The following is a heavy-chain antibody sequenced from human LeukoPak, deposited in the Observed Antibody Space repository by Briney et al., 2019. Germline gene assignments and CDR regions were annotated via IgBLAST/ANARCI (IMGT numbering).Heavy chain of an antibody. D-gene: IGHD3-9*01. V-gene: IGHV3-30*18. J-gene: IGHJ5*02. Sequence: GRSLTLSCAASGFTFSSFGVHWVRQAPGKGVEWVAAISYDGSNKYYADSVKGRFTISRDNSKNTLYLQINSLRAEDTAVYYCAKGPSLRYFDWLPRDPWGEGALVTVSS. CDR3: AKGPSLRYFDWLPRDP. CDR2: ISYDGSNK. CDR1: GFTFSSFG.